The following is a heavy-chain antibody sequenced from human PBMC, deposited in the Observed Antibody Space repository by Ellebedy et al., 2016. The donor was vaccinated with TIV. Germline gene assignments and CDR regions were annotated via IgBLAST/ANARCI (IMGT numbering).Heavy chain of an antibody. J-gene: IGHJ4*02. CDR1: GASISNSRYY. CDR2: IYYSGST. CDR3: ARTYSPHCTNGVCYMAYYFDY. V-gene: IGHV4-39*01. Sequence: SETLSLTCTVSGASISNSRYYWGWIRQPPGKGLEWIGNIYYSGSTYYNPSLKSRVTISVDTSKNQFSLKLSSVTAADTAVYYCARTYSPHCTNGVCYMAYYFDYWGQGTLVTVSS. D-gene: IGHD2-8*01.